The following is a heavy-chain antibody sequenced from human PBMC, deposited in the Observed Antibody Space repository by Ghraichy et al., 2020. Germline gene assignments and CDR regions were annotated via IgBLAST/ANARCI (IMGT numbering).Heavy chain of an antibody. Sequence: ASVKVSCKASGYTFTSYYMHWVRQAPGQGLEWMGIINPSGGSTSYAQKFQGRVTMTRDTSTSTVYMELSSLRSEDTAGYYCARAWDYCSSTSCYYDYYYMDVCGKGTTVTVSS. CDR1: GYTFTSYY. CDR3: ARAWDYCSSTSCYYDYYYMDV. CDR2: INPSGGST. D-gene: IGHD2-2*01. J-gene: IGHJ6*03. V-gene: IGHV1-46*01.